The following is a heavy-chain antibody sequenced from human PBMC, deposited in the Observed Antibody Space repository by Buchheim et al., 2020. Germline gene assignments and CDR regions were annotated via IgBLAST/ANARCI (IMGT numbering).Heavy chain of an antibody. CDR2: INHSGST. CDR3: ARGSGWYPYDY. V-gene: IGHV4-34*01. CDR1: GGSISGYY. Sequence: QVQLQQWGAGLLKPSETLSLTCAVYGGSISGYYRSWIRQPPGKGLEWIGEINHSGSTNYNPSLKSRVTISVDTSKNQFSLKLSSVTAADTAVYYCARGSGWYPYDYWGQGTL. D-gene: IGHD6-19*01. J-gene: IGHJ4*02.